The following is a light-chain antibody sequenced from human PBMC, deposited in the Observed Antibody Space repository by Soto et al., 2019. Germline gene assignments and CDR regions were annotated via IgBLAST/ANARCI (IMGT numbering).Light chain of an antibody. CDR3: QQYNLYAWT. CDR1: QSINSW. V-gene: IGKV1-5*03. Sequence: DIPMTQSPSTLSASVGDRVTITCRASQSINSWLAWYQQKPGKAPKLLIYKASTLESGVPSRFSGSGSGTEFTFTISSLQPDDFATYYCQQYNLYAWTFGQGTKVEIK. CDR2: KAS. J-gene: IGKJ1*01.